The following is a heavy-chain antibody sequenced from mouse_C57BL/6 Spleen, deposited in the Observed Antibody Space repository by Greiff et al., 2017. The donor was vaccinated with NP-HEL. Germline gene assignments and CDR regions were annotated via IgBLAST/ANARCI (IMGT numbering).Heavy chain of an antibody. Sequence: VQLQQSGPELVKPGASVKIPCKASGYTFTDYNMDWVKQSHGKSLEWIGDINPNNGGTIYNQKFKGKATLTVDKSSSTAYMELRSLTSEDTAVYYCARRGYGSGYWYFDVWGTGTTVTVSS. J-gene: IGHJ1*03. CDR1: GYTFTDYN. CDR2: INPNNGGT. CDR3: ARRGYGSGYWYFDV. D-gene: IGHD1-1*01. V-gene: IGHV1-18*01.